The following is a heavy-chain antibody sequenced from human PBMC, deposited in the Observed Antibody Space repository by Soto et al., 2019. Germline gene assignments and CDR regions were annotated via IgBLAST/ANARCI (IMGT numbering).Heavy chain of an antibody. Sequence: GGSLRLSCAASGFTFSSYWMHWVRQAPGKGLVWVSRINSDGSSTSYADSVKGRFTISRDNAKNTLYLQMNSLRAEDTAVYYCARDLIVVVPAAGWRNYMDVWGKGTTVTVSS. J-gene: IGHJ6*03. CDR3: ARDLIVVVPAAGWRNYMDV. CDR1: GFTFSSYW. CDR2: INSDGSST. V-gene: IGHV3-74*01. D-gene: IGHD2-2*01.